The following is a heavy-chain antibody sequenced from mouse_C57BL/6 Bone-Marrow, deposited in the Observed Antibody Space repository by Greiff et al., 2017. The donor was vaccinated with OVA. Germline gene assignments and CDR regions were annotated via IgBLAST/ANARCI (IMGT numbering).Heavy chain of an antibody. CDR2: IWSDGST. D-gene: IGHD1-1*01. V-gene: IGHV2-6-1*01. Sequence: VQLQQSGPGLVAPSQSLSITCTVSGFSLTSYGVHWVRQPPGKGLEWLVVIWSDGSTTYNSALKSRLSISKDNSKSQVFLKMNSLQTDDTAMYYCARHNSYVSYAMDYWGQGTSVTVSS. J-gene: IGHJ4*01. CDR1: GFSLTSYG. CDR3: ARHNSYVSYAMDY.